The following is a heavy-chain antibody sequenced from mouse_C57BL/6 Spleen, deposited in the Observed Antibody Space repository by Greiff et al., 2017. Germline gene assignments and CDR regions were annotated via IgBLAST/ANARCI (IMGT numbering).Heavy chain of an antibody. V-gene: IGHV1-82*01. CDR1: GYAFSSSW. D-gene: IGHD2-5*01. CDR3: ATYSNYGAMDY. CDR2: IYPGDGDT. J-gene: IGHJ4*01. Sequence: VQLQQSGPELVKPGASVKISCKASGYAFSSSWMNWVKQRPGQGLEWIGRIYPGDGDTNYNGKFKGKATLTADKSSSTSYMQRSSLTSEDSAVYFCATYSNYGAMDYWGQGTSVTVSS.